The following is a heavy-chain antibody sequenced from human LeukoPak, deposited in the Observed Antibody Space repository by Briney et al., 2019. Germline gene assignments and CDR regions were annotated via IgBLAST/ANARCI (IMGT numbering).Heavy chain of an antibody. V-gene: IGHV1-8*01. D-gene: IGHD6-13*01. J-gene: IGHJ4*02. Sequence: ASVKVSCKASGYTFTSYDINWVRQATGQGLEWMGWMNPNSGNTGYAQKFQGRVTMTRNTSISTAYMELSSLRAEDTAIYYCGKIITAASIDYWGQGTLVTVSS. CDR3: GKIITAASIDY. CDR2: MNPNSGNT. CDR1: GYTFTSYD.